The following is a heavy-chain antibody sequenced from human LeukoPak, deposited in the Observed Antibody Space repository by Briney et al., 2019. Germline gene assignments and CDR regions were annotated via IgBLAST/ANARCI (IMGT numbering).Heavy chain of an antibody. Sequence: GGSLRLSCAASGLTFGSHWMHWVRQAPGKGLEWVAVISYDGSNKYYADSVKGRFTISRDNSKNTLYLQMNSLRAEDTAVYYCARERRKWLGKKEGYFDYWGQGTLVTVSS. CDR2: ISYDGSNK. J-gene: IGHJ4*02. CDR3: ARERRKWLGKKEGYFDY. CDR1: GLTFGSHW. V-gene: IGHV3-30-3*01. D-gene: IGHD6-19*01.